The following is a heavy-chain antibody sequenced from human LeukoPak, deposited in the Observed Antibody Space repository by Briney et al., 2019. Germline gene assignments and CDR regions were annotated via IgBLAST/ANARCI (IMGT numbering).Heavy chain of an antibody. CDR1: GGSISSSSYY. D-gene: IGHD3-10*01. J-gene: IGHJ4*02. V-gene: IGHV4-39*07. Sequence: SETLSPTCTVSGGSISSSSYYWSWIRQPPGKGLEWIGEINHSGSTNYNPSLKSRVTISVDTSKNQFSLKLSSVTAADTAVYYCARGGRGGSGSYYRYWGQGTLVTVSS. CDR3: ARGGRGGSGSYYRY. CDR2: INHSGST.